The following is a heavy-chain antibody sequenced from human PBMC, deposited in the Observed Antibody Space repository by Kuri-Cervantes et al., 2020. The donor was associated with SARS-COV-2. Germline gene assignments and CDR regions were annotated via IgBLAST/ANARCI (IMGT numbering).Heavy chain of an antibody. CDR3: AKGCGYYGAWDWFDP. CDR2: ISSSSTI. J-gene: IGHJ5*02. Sequence: GESLKISCAASGFTFSSYSMNWVRQAPGKGLEWVSYISSSSTIYYADSVKGRFTISRDNAKNTLYLQMNSLRAEDTAVYYCAKGCGYYGAWDWFDPWGQGTLVTVSS. D-gene: IGHD3-3*01. CDR1: GFTFSSYS. V-gene: IGHV3-48*01.